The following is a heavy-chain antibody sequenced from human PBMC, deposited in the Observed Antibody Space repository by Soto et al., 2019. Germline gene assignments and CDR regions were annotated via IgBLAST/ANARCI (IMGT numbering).Heavy chain of an antibody. CDR1: GGTLNSYT. V-gene: IGHV1-69*02. Sequence: SVNVSCKASGGTLNSYTINWVRQAPGHGPEWLGRIIPVLGVANYAQTFQGRVTITADKSTSTVYMDLTSLRSEDTAVYYCARSSVAAAGTLGNWGPGTLVTVSS. CDR3: ARSSVAAAGTLGN. D-gene: IGHD6-13*01. J-gene: IGHJ4*02. CDR2: IIPVLGVA.